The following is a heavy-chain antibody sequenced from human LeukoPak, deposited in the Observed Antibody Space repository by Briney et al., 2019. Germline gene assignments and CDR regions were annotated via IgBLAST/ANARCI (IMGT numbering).Heavy chain of an antibody. Sequence: ETGGSLRLSCAASGFTFSSYGMHWVRQAPGKGLEWVAVISYDGSNKYYADSVKGRFTISRDNSKNTLYLQMNSLRAEDTVVYYCASGSGYCSGGSCYVFDYWGQGTLVTVSS. J-gene: IGHJ4*02. CDR2: ISYDGSNK. V-gene: IGHV3-30*03. D-gene: IGHD2-15*01. CDR3: ASGSGYCSGGSCYVFDY. CDR1: GFTFSSYG.